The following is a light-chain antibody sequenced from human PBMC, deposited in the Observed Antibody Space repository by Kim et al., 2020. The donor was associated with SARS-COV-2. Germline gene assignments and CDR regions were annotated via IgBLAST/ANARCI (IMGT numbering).Light chain of an antibody. CDR2: RNN. CDR1: SNCVGNRR. Sequence: RRPATLTCTGNSNCVGNRRAAWLQQHQSHPPNLRSYRNNHLPSGISERFSASRSGHTASLTIIGLQPEDEADYFCSAWDSSLSAVVFGRGTKLTVL. J-gene: IGLJ2*01. CDR3: SAWDSSLSAVV. V-gene: IGLV10-54*01.